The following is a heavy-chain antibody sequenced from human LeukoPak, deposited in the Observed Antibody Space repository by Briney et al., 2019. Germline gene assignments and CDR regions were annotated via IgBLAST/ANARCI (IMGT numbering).Heavy chain of an antibody. CDR2: IYYSGST. CDR1: GGSISSYY. Sequence: SETLSLTCTVPGGSISSYYWSWIRQPPGKGLEWIGYIYYSGSTNHNPSLKSRVTISVDTSKNQFSLKLSSVTAADTAVYYCARDSGYSYGYRAFDIWGQGTMVTVSS. CDR3: ARDSGYSYGYRAFDI. J-gene: IGHJ3*02. V-gene: IGHV4-59*01. D-gene: IGHD5-18*01.